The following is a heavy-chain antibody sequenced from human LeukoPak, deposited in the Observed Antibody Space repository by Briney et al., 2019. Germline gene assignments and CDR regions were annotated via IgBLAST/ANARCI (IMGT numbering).Heavy chain of an antibody. Sequence: ASLKVSCKASVYTFTGYYIHWVRQAPGQGLEWMGWIDPNSGGTKYAQKFQGRVTMTRDTSITTAYMELNTLRSDDTALYYCARDLSEYYDNSGSSYSPFDYWGQGTLVTVSS. V-gene: IGHV1-2*02. J-gene: IGHJ4*02. D-gene: IGHD3-22*01. CDR1: VYTFTGYY. CDR2: IDPNSGGT. CDR3: ARDLSEYYDNSGSSYSPFDY.